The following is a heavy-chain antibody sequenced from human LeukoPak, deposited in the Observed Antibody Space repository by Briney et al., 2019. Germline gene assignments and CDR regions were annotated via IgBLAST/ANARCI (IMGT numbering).Heavy chain of an antibody. Sequence: GGSLRLSCAASGFTFSSYGMHWVRQAPGKGLEWVAFIRLDGSNKYYADSVKGRFTISRDNSKNTLYLQMNSLRAEDTSVYYCAKGVTYSFDYWGQGTLVTVSS. V-gene: IGHV3-30*02. CDR3: AKGVTYSFDY. J-gene: IGHJ4*02. D-gene: IGHD4-11*01. CDR2: IRLDGSNK. CDR1: GFTFSSYG.